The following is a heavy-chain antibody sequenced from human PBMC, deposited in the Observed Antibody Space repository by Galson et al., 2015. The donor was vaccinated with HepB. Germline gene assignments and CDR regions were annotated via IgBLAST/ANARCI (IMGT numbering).Heavy chain of an antibody. Sequence: SLRLSCAASGFTFSSYGMHWVRQAPGKGLEWVAFIRYDGSNKYYADSVKGRFTISRDNSKNTLYLQMNSLRAEDTAVYYCQWLATETPYGMDVWGQGTTVTVSS. CDR1: GFTFSSYG. D-gene: IGHD6-19*01. J-gene: IGHJ6*02. V-gene: IGHV3-30*02. CDR3: QWLATETPYGMDV. CDR2: IRYDGSNK.